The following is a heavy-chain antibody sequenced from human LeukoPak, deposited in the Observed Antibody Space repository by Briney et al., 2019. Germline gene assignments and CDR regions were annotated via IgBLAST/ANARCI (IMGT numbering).Heavy chain of an antibody. CDR1: GGSISSSNYY. CDR3: ARILPFFHNIDY. J-gene: IGHJ4*02. D-gene: IGHD3-3*01. CDR2: IFYSANT. V-gene: IGHV4-39*07. Sequence: SETLSLTCTVSGGSISSSNYYWGWIRQPPGKGLEWIVSIFYSANTYYNPYLKIRVTISEDTSKNQFSLKLSSVTDADTDVYYCARILPFFHNIDYWGQGTLVTVSS.